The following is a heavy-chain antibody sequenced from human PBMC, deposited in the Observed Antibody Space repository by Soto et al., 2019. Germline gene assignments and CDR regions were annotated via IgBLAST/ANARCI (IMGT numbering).Heavy chain of an antibody. CDR2: IIPVFGTT. J-gene: IGHJ4*02. D-gene: IGHD1-1*01. Sequence: QVQLVQSGAEVKKPGSSVRVSCKASGGTLNSYTISWVRQAPGQGLEWMGAIIPVFGTTDYAQKFQGRVTITADQSTGTAYLALFSLRSEDTAIYYCAISNSYGRGDFWGQGTLVTVSS. CDR1: GGTLNSYT. V-gene: IGHV1-69*01. CDR3: AISNSYGRGDF.